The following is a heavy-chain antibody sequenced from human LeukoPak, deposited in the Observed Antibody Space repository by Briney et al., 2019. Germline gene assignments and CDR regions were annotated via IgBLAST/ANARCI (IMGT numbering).Heavy chain of an antibody. CDR2: IYYSGST. J-gene: IGHJ4*02. D-gene: IGHD3-10*01. CDR1: GGSISSYY. Sequence: SETLSLTCSVSGGSISSYYWSWIRQPPGKGLEWIGSIYYSGSTNYNPSLKSRVTISVDMSKNQFSLKLSSVTAADTAVSYCARAPLSYYYGSGSYVGAYDYWGQGTLVTVSS. V-gene: IGHV4-59*01. CDR3: ARAPLSYYYGSGSYVGAYDY.